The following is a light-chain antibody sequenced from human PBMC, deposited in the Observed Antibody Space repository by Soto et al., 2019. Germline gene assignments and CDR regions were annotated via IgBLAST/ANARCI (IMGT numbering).Light chain of an antibody. Sequence: EIVLTQSPGILSLSPGERASLSCRASQSVSSNYLAWYQQKPGQAPRLLIYGASSRATGIPDRFSGSGSGTDFTFTVSRLEPEDFAVYYCQQYGSSPLTFGGGTRVQIK. CDR3: QQYGSSPLT. J-gene: IGKJ4*01. CDR1: QSVSSNY. V-gene: IGKV3-20*01. CDR2: GAS.